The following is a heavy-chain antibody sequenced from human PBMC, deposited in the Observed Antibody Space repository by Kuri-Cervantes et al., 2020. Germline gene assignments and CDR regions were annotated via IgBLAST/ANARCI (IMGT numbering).Heavy chain of an antibody. J-gene: IGHJ4*02. CDR3: AKDHSGWDETPDY. V-gene: IGHV3-30*18. Sequence: GESLKISCAASGFTFSSYGMHWVRQAPGKGLEWVAVISYDGSNKYYADSVKGRFTISRDNSKNTLYLQMNSLRAEDTAVYYCAKDHSGWDETPDYWGQGTLVTVSS. CDR2: ISYDGSNK. CDR1: GFTFSSYG. D-gene: IGHD6-19*01.